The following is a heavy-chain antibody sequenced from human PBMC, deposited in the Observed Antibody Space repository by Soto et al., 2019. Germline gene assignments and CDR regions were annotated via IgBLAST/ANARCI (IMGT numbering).Heavy chain of an antibody. Sequence: DVQLAESGGGLVQPGGSLRLSCAASGFTFNNYWMHWVRQAPGKGLMWVSRINTDGTRTTYADSVKGRFAISRDNAKNTVYLQMNSLRADDTAVYFCARVKSGSYDWSDPWGQGTLVTVSS. CDR1: GFTFNNYW. CDR2: INTDGTRT. D-gene: IGHD3-10*01. J-gene: IGHJ5*02. CDR3: ARVKSGSYDWSDP. V-gene: IGHV3-74*01.